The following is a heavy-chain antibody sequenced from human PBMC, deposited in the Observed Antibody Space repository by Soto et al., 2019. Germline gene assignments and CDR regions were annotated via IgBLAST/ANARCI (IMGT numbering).Heavy chain of an antibody. D-gene: IGHD2-15*01. J-gene: IGHJ4*02. V-gene: IGHV4-31*03. CDR2: IYYSGST. CDR3: ARGRRGGVVAATSYFDH. Sequence: SETLSLTCTVSGGSISSGGYYWSWIRQHPGKGLEWIGYIYYSGSTYYNPSLKSRVTISVDTSKNQFSLKLSSVTAADTAVYYCARGRRGGVVAATSYFDHWGQGTLVTVSS. CDR1: GGSISSGGYY.